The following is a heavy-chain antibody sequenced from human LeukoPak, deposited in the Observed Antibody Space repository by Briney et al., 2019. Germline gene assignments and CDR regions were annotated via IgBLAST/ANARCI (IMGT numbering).Heavy chain of an antibody. CDR1: GFTFSASA. V-gene: IGHV3-73*01. D-gene: IGHD2-8*01. CDR3: TRLGYCTNGVCYFDY. CDR2: IRNKANGYET. Sequence: QPGGSLKLSCAASGFTFSASAMHWVRQASGKGLEWVGRIRNKANGYETAYAASVKGRFIISRDDSKNTAYPQMNSLKTEDTAVYYCTRLGYCTNGVCYFDYWGQGILVTVSS. J-gene: IGHJ4*02.